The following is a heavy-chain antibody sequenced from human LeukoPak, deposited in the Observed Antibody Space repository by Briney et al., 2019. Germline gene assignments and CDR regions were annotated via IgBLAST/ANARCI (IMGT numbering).Heavy chain of an antibody. D-gene: IGHD6-6*01. J-gene: IGHJ4*02. V-gene: IGHV3-73*01. Sequence: PGESLKLSXAASGFTFSGSGMHWVRQASGKGLEWVGHIRSKADRYSTTYAASVKGRFTISRDDSKNTAFLQMSSLKTEDTAVYYCTNLGGIAARDYWGQGTLVTVSS. CDR1: GFTFSGSG. CDR3: TNLGGIAARDY. CDR2: IRSKADRYST.